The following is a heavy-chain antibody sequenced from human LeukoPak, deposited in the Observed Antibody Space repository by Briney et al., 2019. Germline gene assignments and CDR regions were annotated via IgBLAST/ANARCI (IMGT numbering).Heavy chain of an antibody. V-gene: IGHV1-2*02. CDR2: INPNSGGT. J-gene: IGHJ4*02. D-gene: IGHD6-19*01. CDR1: GYTFTGYY. Sequence: GASVKVSCKASGYTFTGYYMHWVRQAPGQGLEWMGWINPNSGGTNYAQKFQGRVTMTRDTSISTAYMELSSLRSDDTAVYYCASALIAVDGTSFDSWGQGTLVTVSS. CDR3: ASALIAVDGTSFDS.